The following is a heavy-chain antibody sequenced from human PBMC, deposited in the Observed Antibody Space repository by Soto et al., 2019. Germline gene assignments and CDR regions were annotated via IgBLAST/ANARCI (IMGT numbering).Heavy chain of an antibody. J-gene: IGHJ4*02. Sequence: EVQLLESGRGLVQPGGSLRLSCAASGFTFSSYAMSWVRQAPGKGLEWVSAISGSGGSTYYADSVKGRFTISRDNSKNTLYVQMNSLRAEDTAVYYCATLTPDCSGGSCYRGDYWGQGTLVTVSS. V-gene: IGHV3-23*01. D-gene: IGHD2-15*01. CDR1: GFTFSSYA. CDR2: ISGSGGST. CDR3: ATLTPDCSGGSCYRGDY.